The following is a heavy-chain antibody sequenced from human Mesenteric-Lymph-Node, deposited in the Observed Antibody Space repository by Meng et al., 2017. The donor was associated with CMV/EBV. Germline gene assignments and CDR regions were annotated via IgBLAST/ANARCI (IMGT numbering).Heavy chain of an antibody. Sequence: GESLKISCAASGFTFTSYAMSWVRQAPGKGLEWVSGISGSGVTTYYADYVKGRFTISRDNSKNTLYLQMNSLRAEDTAVYYCAKDDLDFWSGYYTAHFDYWGQGTMVTVSS. CDR3: AKDDLDFWSGYYTAHFDY. J-gene: IGHJ4*02. CDR1: GFTFTSYA. V-gene: IGHV3-23*01. D-gene: IGHD3-3*01. CDR2: ISGSGVTT.